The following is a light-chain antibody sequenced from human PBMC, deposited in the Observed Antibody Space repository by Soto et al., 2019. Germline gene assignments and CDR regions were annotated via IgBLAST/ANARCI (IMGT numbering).Light chain of an antibody. CDR3: SSYTSSTAYV. CDR1: SSDVGGYNY. Sequence: QSVLTQPASVSGSPGQSITISCTGTSSDVGGYNYVSWYQLHPGKAPKLMVYEVSNRPSGVSNRFSGSKSGITASLTISGLQAEDEADYYCSSYTSSTAYVFGTGTKVTVL. J-gene: IGLJ1*01. CDR2: EVS. V-gene: IGLV2-14*01.